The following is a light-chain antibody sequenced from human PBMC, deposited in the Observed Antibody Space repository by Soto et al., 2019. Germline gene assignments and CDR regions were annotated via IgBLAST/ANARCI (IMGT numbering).Light chain of an antibody. Sequence: DIQMSQSSSPLSASVGARVTTTCRASQSVSNWLAWYTQKPGKAPKFLIYDASTLETGVPSRVSGSGSGTEFTLTISSLQPDEGATVDGQQYDTFPRTFGQGTKVDIK. CDR1: QSVSNW. CDR3: QQYDTFPRT. V-gene: IGKV1-5*01. J-gene: IGKJ1*01. CDR2: DAS.